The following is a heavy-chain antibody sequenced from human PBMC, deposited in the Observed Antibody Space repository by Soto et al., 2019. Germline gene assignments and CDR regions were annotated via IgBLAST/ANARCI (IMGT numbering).Heavy chain of an antibody. V-gene: IGHV3-23*01. D-gene: IGHD2-15*01. J-gene: IGHJ6*03. CDR3: ANRGRYYMDV. CDR2: INSASST. CDR1: GFTFSTSA. Sequence: TGGSLRLSCAASGFTFSTSAMTWVRQAPGKGLEWVSTINSASSTFYADSVKGRFTISRDNSKNTLYLQMNSLRAEDTAVYYCANRGRYYMDVWGKGTTVTVSS.